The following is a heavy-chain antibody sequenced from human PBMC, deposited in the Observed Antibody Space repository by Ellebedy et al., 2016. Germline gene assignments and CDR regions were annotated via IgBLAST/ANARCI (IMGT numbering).Heavy chain of an antibody. CDR1: GYTFTSYG. D-gene: IGHD2-21*02. Sequence: ASVKVSCKASGYTFTSYGISWVRQAPGQGLEWVGWINTYDGNTNNAQNLQGRGTMTTDTSTSTAYMELRSLRFDDTAVYYCARGGENRKSGGDCFIYWGQGTLVTVSS. J-gene: IGHJ4*02. CDR3: ARGGENRKSGGDCFIY. CDR2: INTYDGNT. V-gene: IGHV1-18*04.